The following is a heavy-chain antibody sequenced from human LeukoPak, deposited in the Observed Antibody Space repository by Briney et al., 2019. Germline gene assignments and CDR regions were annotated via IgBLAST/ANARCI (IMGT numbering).Heavy chain of an antibody. CDR1: GGSISSSSYY. V-gene: IGHV4-39*07. J-gene: IGHJ4*02. D-gene: IGHD2-2*01. Sequence: PSETLSLTCTVSGGSISSSSYYSGWIRQPPGKGLEWIGSIYYSGSTYYNPSLKSRVTISVDTSKNQFSLKLSSVTAADTAVYYCARDPAGPSDYWGQGTLVTVSS. CDR3: ARDPAGPSDY. CDR2: IYYSGST.